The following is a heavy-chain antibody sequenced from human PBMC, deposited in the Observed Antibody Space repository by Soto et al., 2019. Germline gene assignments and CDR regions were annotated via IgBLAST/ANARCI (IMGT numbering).Heavy chain of an antibody. Sequence: PGGSLRLSCAASGFTFSSYGMHWVRQAPGKGLEWVAVISYDGSNKYYADSVKGRFTISRDNSKNTLYLQMNSLRAEDTAVYYCAKGRVKKIKELFPFDYWGQGTLVTVSS. V-gene: IGHV3-30*18. J-gene: IGHJ4*02. CDR1: GFTFSSYG. CDR2: ISYDGSNK. CDR3: AKGRVKKIKELFPFDY. D-gene: IGHD3-10*01.